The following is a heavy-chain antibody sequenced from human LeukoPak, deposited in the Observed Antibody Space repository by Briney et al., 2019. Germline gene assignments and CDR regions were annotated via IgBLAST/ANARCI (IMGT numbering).Heavy chain of an antibody. V-gene: IGHV4-59*01. J-gene: IGHJ3*02. CDR2: IYYSGST. Sequence: SETLSLTCTVSGGSISSYYWSWIRQPPGKGLEWIGYIYYSGSTNYNPSLKSRVTISVDTSKNQFSLKLSSVTAADTAVYYCARVGAYDFWSGEGAFDIWGQGTMVTVSS. CDR1: GGSISSYY. CDR3: ARVGAYDFWSGEGAFDI. D-gene: IGHD3-3*01.